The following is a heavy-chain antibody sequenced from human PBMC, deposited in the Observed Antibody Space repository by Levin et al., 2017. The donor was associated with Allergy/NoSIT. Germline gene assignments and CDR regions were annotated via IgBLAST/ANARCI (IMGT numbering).Heavy chain of an antibody. CDR1: GGSISSGDYY. CDR3: ASSRAAPSVVAHHDYVINS. D-gene: IGHD2-15*01. CDR2: IYYSGSS. V-gene: IGHV4-30-4*01. Sequence: PSETLSLTCTVSGGSISSGDYYWSWIRQPPGTGLEWIGYIYYSGSSYYNPSLKSRISMSADTSKNQVSLNLRSVTAADPAVYYFASSRAAPSVVAHHDYVINSWGQGTLVTVSS. J-gene: IGHJ4*02.